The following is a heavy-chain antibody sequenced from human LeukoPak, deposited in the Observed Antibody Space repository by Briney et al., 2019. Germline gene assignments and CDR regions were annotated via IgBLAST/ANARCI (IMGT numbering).Heavy chain of an antibody. CDR1: GFTFSSYW. V-gene: IGHV3-7*03. Sequence: GGSLRLSCAASGFTFSSYWMSWVRQAPGKGLEWVANIKQDGSEKYYVDSVKGRFTISRDNAKNTLYLQMNSLRVEDTAIYYCAKALAASGSQWFDSWGQGTLVTVSS. D-gene: IGHD3-10*01. CDR2: IKQDGSEK. J-gene: IGHJ5*01. CDR3: AKALAASGSQWFDS.